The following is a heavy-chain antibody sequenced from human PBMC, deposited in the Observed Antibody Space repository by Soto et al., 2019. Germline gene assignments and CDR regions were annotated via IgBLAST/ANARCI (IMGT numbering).Heavy chain of an antibody. Sequence: LGESLKISCTGSVYAFTSYWIAWVRQMPGKGLEWMGIIYPGDSDTRYSPSFQGQVTISADKSITTAYLQWSSLKASDTAMYYCARGYCTTTICDPWFDPWGQGTLVTVSS. V-gene: IGHV5-51*01. CDR2: IYPGDSDT. CDR3: ARGYCTTTICDPWFDP. J-gene: IGHJ5*02. D-gene: IGHD2-2*01. CDR1: VYAFTSYW.